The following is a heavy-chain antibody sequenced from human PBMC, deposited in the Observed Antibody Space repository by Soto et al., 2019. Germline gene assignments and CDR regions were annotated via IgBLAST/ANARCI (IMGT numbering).Heavy chain of an antibody. CDR2: ISWDGGST. CDR3: AKEGHRRDSSSWYLPHNYYYGMDV. J-gene: IGHJ6*02. V-gene: IGHV3-43*01. CDR1: GFTFDDYT. Sequence: GGSLRLSCAASGFTFDDYTMHWVRQAPGKGLEWVSLISWDGGSTYYADSVKGRFTISRDNSKNSLYLQMNSLRTEDTALYYCAKEGHRRDSSSWYLPHNYYYGMDVWGQGTTVTVSS. D-gene: IGHD6-13*01.